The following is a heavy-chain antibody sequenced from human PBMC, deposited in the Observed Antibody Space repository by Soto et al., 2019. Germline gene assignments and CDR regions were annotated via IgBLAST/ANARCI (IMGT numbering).Heavy chain of an antibody. CDR1: GFTFDDYA. CDR3: AKDARGFDY. D-gene: IGHD3-10*01. Sequence: PGGSLRLSCAASGFTFDDYAMHWVRQAPGKGLEWVSGISWNSGSIGYADSVKGRFTISRDNAKNSLYLQMNSLRAEDTALYYCAKDARGFDYWGQGTLVTVSS. CDR2: ISWNSGSI. V-gene: IGHV3-9*01. J-gene: IGHJ4*02.